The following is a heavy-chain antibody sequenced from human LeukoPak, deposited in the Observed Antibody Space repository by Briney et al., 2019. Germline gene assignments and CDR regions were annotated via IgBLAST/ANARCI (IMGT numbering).Heavy chain of an antibody. CDR2: IIPIFGTA. CDR1: VGTFSSYA. V-gene: IGHV1-69*05. CDR3: ARAFSIRLPGGQPFDY. J-gene: IGHJ4*02. D-gene: IGHD1-14*01. Sequence: ASVKVSCKASVGTFSSYAISWVRQAPGQGLEWMGGIIPIFGTANYAQKFQGRVTTTTDESKSTAYMELSSLRSEDTAVYYCARAFSIRLPGGQPFDYWGQGTLVTVSS.